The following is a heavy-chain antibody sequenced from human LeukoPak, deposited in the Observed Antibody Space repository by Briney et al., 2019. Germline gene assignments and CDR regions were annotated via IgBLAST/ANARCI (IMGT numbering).Heavy chain of an antibody. CDR2: ITWNSGSI. CDR3: AKGRGYSGYELFDY. Sequence: GGSLRLSCAASGFTFDDYAMHWVRQAPGKGLEWVSGITWNSGSIGYADSVKGRFTISRDNAKNSLYLQMNSLRAEDMALYYCAKGRGYSGYELFDYWGQGTLVTVSS. V-gene: IGHV3-9*03. J-gene: IGHJ4*02. D-gene: IGHD5-12*01. CDR1: GFTFDDYA.